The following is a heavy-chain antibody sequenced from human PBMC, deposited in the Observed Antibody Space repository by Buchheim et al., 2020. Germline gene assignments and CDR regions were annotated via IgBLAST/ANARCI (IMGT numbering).Heavy chain of an antibody. CDR2: ISRSRNNV. D-gene: IGHD3-22*01. V-gene: IGHV3-11*01. CDR1: GFSVSDYY. CDR3: ARHQDYNGYFAFDV. Sequence: QEQLVQSGGGLVQPEGSLRLSCAASGFSVSDYYMNWIRQVPGKGLEWFSYISRSRNNVFYADSVKGRFTISRDNTQNSLLLQMDNLGADDTAVYFCARHQDYNGYFAFDVWGQGT. J-gene: IGHJ3*01.